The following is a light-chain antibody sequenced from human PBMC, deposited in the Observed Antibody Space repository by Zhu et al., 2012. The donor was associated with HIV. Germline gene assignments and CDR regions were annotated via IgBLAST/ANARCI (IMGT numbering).Light chain of an antibody. CDR3: QQYFRSPMT. CDR2: GPS. J-gene: IGKJ1*01. V-gene: IGKV3-20*01. CDR1: DNIGNRY. Sequence: EIVLTQSPGTLSLSPGERATLSCRASDNIGNRYLAWYQQKPGQALRLLTYGPSNRATGIPERFSGSGSGTDFTLTISRLESEDFAVYYCQQYFRSPMTFGQGTKLEIK.